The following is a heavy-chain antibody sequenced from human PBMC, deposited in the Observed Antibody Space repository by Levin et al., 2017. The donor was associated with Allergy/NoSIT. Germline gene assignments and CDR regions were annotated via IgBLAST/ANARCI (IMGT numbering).Heavy chain of an antibody. CDR1: GGSISSYY. J-gene: IGHJ3*02. CDR2: IYYSGST. Sequence: SQTLSLTCTVSGGSISSYYWSWIRQPPGKGLEWIGYIYYSGSTNYNPSLKSRVTISVDTSKNQFSLKLSSVTAADTAVYYCAREGVLLQGPGAFDIWGQGTMVTVSS. D-gene: IGHD3-10*01. V-gene: IGHV4-59*01. CDR3: AREGVLLQGPGAFDI.